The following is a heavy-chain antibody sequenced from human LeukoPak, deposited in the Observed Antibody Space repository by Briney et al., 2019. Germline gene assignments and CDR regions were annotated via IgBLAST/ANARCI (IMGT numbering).Heavy chain of an antibody. V-gene: IGHV4-31*03. Sequence: SETLSLTCIVSGGSISNGDYYWSWIRQHPGKGLEWMGYIHYSGITYYNPSLKSRVTISVDTSKNQFSLKLSSVTAADTAVYYCARNKYDILTGRLDAFDIWGQGTMVTVSS. D-gene: IGHD3-9*01. CDR2: IHYSGIT. J-gene: IGHJ3*02. CDR1: GGSISNGDYY. CDR3: ARNKYDILTGRLDAFDI.